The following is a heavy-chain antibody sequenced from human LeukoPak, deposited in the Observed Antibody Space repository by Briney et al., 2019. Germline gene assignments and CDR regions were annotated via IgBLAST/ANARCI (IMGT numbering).Heavy chain of an antibody. Sequence: PKASVKVSCKASGGTFSSYAISWVRQAPGQGLEWMGGIIPIFGTANYAQKLQGRVTMTTDTSTSTAYMELRSLRSDDTAVYYCARDWRVGATTGSYYYYGMDVWGQGTTVTVSS. J-gene: IGHJ6*02. D-gene: IGHD1-26*01. CDR1: GGTFSSYA. CDR2: IIPIFGTA. CDR3: ARDWRVGATTGSYYYYGMDV. V-gene: IGHV1-69*05.